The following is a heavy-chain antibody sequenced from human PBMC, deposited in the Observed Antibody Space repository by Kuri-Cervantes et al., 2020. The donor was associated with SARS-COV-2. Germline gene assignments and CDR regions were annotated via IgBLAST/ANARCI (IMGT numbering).Heavy chain of an antibody. CDR1: GYTFRDYG. CDR2: IKQDGSEK. D-gene: IGHD6-19*01. J-gene: IGHJ4*02. V-gene: IGHV3-7*01. Sequence: SCKASGYTFRDYGFTWVRQAPRKGLEWVANIKQDGSEKYYVDSVKCRFTISRDNAKNSLYLQMNSLRAEDTAVYYCARGRQWLALYYFDYWGQGTLVTVSS. CDR3: ARGRQWLALYYFDY.